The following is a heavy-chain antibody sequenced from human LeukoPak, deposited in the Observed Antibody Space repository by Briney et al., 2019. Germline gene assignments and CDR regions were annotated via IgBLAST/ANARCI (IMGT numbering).Heavy chain of an antibody. CDR3: ATDRNSGKYYDY. D-gene: IGHD1-26*01. CDR1: GLRFRNYG. Sequence: GGSLRLSCVVSGLRFRNYGMHWVRQAPGKGLEWVAVIYYDGSNQYHADSVKGRFTVSRDNAKNTLYLQMDSLRAEDTAVYYCATDRNSGKYYDYWGQGTLVTVSS. J-gene: IGHJ4*02. CDR2: IYYDGSNQ. V-gene: IGHV3-33*01.